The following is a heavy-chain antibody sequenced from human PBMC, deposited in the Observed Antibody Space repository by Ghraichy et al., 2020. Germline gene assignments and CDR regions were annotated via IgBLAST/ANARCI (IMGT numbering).Heavy chain of an antibody. D-gene: IGHD3-10*01. CDR3: TRGLGSYYNV. CDR1: GFNVKNYE. Sequence: GGSLRLSCEVSGFNVKNYEMTWVRQAPGKGLEWVSYTSSNGAAKYYADSVKGRFTISKDNSKNSLYLQMNSLRAEDTAVYYCTRGLGSYYNVWGQGSLVTAS. CDR2: TSSNGAAK. V-gene: IGHV3-48*03. J-gene: IGHJ4*02.